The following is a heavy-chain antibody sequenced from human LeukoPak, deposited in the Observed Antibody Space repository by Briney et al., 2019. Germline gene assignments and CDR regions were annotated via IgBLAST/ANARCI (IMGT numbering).Heavy chain of an antibody. D-gene: IGHD2-21*01. CDR1: GDSVSSKSVA. J-gene: IGHJ6*02. CDR2: TFYRSKWYN. CDR3: ARGRIAYYGMDV. V-gene: IGHV6-1*01. Sequence: QTLSLTCAISGDSVSSKSVAWNWIRQSPSRGLEWLGRTFYRSKWYNEYAVSVKSRITINPDTSKNQFSLQLNSVTPEDTAVYYCARGRIAYYGMDVWGQGTTVTVSS.